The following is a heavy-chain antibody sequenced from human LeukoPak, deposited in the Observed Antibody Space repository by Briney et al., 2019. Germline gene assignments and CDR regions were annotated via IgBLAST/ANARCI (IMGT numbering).Heavy chain of an antibody. J-gene: IGHJ6*03. CDR2: IYPGDSDT. CDR3: AGRGDRPVGSYYYYMDV. CDR1: GYSFTSYW. Sequence: GESLKISCKGSGYSFTSYWIGWVRQMPGKGLELMVIIYPGDSDTRYSPSFHGEVTTSATTSISTAYLQRSSMKASETAMYYCAGRGDRPVGSYYYYMDVWGKGTTVTVSS. V-gene: IGHV5-51*01. D-gene: IGHD1-26*01.